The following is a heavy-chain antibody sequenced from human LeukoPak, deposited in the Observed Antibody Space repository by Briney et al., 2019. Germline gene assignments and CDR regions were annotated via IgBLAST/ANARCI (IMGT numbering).Heavy chain of an antibody. Sequence: SETLSLTCTVSGGSISSYYWSWIRQPPGKGLEWIGYIYYSGSTNYNPSLKSRVTISVDTSKNQFSLKLSSVTAADTAVYYCARVTEIAARRLYYFDYWGQGTLVTVSS. CDR3: ARVTEIAARRLYYFDY. CDR2: IYYSGST. CDR1: GGSISSYY. J-gene: IGHJ4*02. V-gene: IGHV4-59*01. D-gene: IGHD6-6*01.